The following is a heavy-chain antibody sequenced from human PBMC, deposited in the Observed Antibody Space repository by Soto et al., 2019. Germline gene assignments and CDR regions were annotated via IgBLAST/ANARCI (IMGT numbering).Heavy chain of an antibody. Sequence: QVQLVESGGGVVQPGRSLRLSCAASGFTFSTYAMYWVRQAPGKGLEWVAVISYDGKNSFYTDSVKGRFTISRDNSKNTLYLQINDLRTEDTALYYCARDSVPLAGTSWAGNRLDPWGQGTLVTVSS. CDR3: ARDSVPLAGTSWAGNRLDP. J-gene: IGHJ5*02. CDR2: ISYDGKNS. V-gene: IGHV3-30*04. D-gene: IGHD6-13*01. CDR1: GFTFSTYA.